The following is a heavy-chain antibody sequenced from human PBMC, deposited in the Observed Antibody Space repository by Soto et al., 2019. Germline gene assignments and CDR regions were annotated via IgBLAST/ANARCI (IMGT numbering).Heavy chain of an antibody. D-gene: IGHD1-1*01. CDR2: IYTSGGT. V-gene: IGHV4-4*07. CDR3: ARDLASRWNDDYYGMDV. J-gene: IGHJ6*02. CDR1: GGSISSYY. Sequence: QVQLQESGPGLVKPSETLSLTCTVSGGSISSYYWSWIRQPAGKGLEWIGRIYTSGGTNYNPSLKSRVTMSVDTSKNQFSLKLSSVTAADTAVYYCARDLASRWNDDYYGMDVWGQGTTVTVSS.